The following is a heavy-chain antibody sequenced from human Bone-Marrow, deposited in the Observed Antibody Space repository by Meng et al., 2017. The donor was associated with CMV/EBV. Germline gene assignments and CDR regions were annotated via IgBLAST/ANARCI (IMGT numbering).Heavy chain of an antibody. Sequence: GGSLRLSCAASGFTFSDYYMSWIRQAPGKGLEWVSYISRSGSSIYYGDSVKGRFTISRDNAKNLLYLQMNSLRAGDTAVYYCARRSHYGSGTPVDGMDVWGQGTTVTLAS. CDR3: ARRSHYGSGTPVDGMDV. CDR2: ISRSGSSI. J-gene: IGHJ6*02. V-gene: IGHV3-11*01. D-gene: IGHD3-10*01. CDR1: GFTFSDYY.